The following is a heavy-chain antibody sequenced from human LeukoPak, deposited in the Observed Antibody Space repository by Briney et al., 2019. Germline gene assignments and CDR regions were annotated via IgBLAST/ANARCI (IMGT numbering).Heavy chain of an antibody. Sequence: GGSLRLSCAASGFTFSSYSMNWVRQAPGKGLEWVSSISSSSSYIYYADSVKGRFTISRDNAKNSLYLQMNSLPAEDTAVYYCARYSSWYRGPFDYWGQGTLVTVSS. CDR1: GFTFSSYS. CDR3: ARYSSWYRGPFDY. J-gene: IGHJ4*02. CDR2: ISSSSSYI. D-gene: IGHD6-13*01. V-gene: IGHV3-21*01.